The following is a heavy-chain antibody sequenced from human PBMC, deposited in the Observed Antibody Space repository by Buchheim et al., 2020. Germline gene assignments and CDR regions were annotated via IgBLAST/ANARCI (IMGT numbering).Heavy chain of an antibody. CDR2: ISSSSSYI. V-gene: IGHV3-21*01. CDR3: ARDTFVAGRFVY. D-gene: IGHD6-19*01. J-gene: IGHJ4*02. CDR1: GFTFSSYS. Sequence: EVQLVESGGGLVKPGGSLRLSCAASGFTFSSYSMNWVRQAPGKGLEWVSSISSSSSYIYYPDSVKGRFTIPRNNSKNSLYLQMNSLRAEDTAVYYCARDTFVAGRFVYGGQGTL.